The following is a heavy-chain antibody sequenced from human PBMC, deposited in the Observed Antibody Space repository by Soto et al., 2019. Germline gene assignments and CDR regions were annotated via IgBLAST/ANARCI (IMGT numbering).Heavy chain of an antibody. Sequence: EVPLVESGGGLVKPGGSLRLSCVGSGFTFTDAWMNWVRQAPGKGMEWVGRIKTKSDGGATDYAAPVKGRFTISRDDAKNTLDLQMDSLKSEDTAVYYCSTNRQSGDYWGQGTAVTVSS. V-gene: IGHV3-15*07. CDR2: IKTKSDGGAT. J-gene: IGHJ4*02. CDR3: STNRQSGDY. D-gene: IGHD1-26*01. CDR1: GFTFTDAW.